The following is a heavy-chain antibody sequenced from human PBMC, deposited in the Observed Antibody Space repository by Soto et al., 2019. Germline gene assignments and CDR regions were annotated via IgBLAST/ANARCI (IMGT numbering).Heavy chain of an antibody. J-gene: IGHJ5*02. Sequence: PSETLSLTCTVSGGSISSGGYYWSWIRQHPGKGLEWIGYIYYSGSTYYNPSLKSRVTISVDTSKNQFSLKLSSVTAADTAVYYCATHLPGIAAAGTRDHPSWSWFDPWGQGTLVTVSS. CDR2: IYYSGST. D-gene: IGHD6-13*01. CDR3: ATHLPGIAAAGTRDHPSWSWFDP. CDR1: GGSISSGGYY. V-gene: IGHV4-31*03.